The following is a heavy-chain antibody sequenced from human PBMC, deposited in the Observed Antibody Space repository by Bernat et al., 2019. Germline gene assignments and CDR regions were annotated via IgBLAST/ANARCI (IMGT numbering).Heavy chain of an antibody. CDR3: ARDPGTLVNDAFDI. CDR1: GFTFSSYG. V-gene: IGHV3-33*01. D-gene: IGHD1-26*01. CDR2: IWYDGSNK. J-gene: IGHJ3*02. Sequence: QVQLVESGGGVVQPGRSLRLSCAASGFTFSSYGMHWVRQAPGKGLEWVAVIWYDGSNKYYADSVQGRFTISRDNSKNTLYLQMNSLRAEDTAVYYCARDPGTLVNDAFDIWGQGTMVTVSS.